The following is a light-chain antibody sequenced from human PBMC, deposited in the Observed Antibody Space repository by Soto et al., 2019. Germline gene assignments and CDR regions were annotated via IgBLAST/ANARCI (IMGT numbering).Light chain of an antibody. Sequence: QSVLTQPPSVSAAPGQKVTISCSGSSSNIGNNYVSWYQQLPGTAPKLLVYENTKRPSGIPDRFSGSKSGTSATLGITGLQTGDEADYYCASWDYGLSAVIFGGRTKVTVL. V-gene: IGLV1-51*02. CDR3: ASWDYGLSAVI. CDR2: ENT. J-gene: IGLJ2*01. CDR1: SSNIGNNY.